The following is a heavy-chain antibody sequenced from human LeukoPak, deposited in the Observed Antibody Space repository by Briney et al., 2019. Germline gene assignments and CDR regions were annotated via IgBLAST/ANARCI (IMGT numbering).Heavy chain of an antibody. CDR3: ARHDYYFDY. Sequence: SETLSLTCAVYGGSFSGYYWSWIRQPPGKGLEWIGEINHSGSSNYNPFLKSRVTISVDKSKNQFSLKLSSVTAADTAVYYCARHDYYFDYWGQGTLVTVSS. V-gene: IGHV4-34*01. CDR2: INHSGSS. J-gene: IGHJ4*02. D-gene: IGHD3-3*01. CDR1: GGSFSGYY.